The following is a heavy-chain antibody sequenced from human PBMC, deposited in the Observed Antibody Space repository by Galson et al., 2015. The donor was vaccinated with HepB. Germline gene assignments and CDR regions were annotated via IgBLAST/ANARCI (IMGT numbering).Heavy chain of an antibody. Sequence: QSGAEVKKPGESLRISCKGSGYSFTSYWISWVRQMPGKGLEWMGRIDPSDSYTNYSPSFQGHVTISADKSISTAYLQWSSLKASDTAMYYCARHIRGYSYGWFYGMDVWGQGTTVTVSS. J-gene: IGHJ6*02. D-gene: IGHD5-18*01. CDR1: GYSFTSYW. V-gene: IGHV5-10-1*01. CDR3: ARHIRGYSYGWFYGMDV. CDR2: IDPSDSYT.